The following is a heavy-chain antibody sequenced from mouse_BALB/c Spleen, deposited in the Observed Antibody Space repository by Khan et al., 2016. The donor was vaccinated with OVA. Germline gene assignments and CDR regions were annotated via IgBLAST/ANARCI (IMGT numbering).Heavy chain of an antibody. D-gene: IGHD1-1*02. J-gene: IGHJ2*01. Sequence: QVQLKESGPGLVQPSQSLSITCTVSGFSLTNYGVHWVRQSPGKGLEWLGVIWSSGITDYNATFISRLSISRDISKSQVVFKMNSLQANDTAIYYCARNRNGYFDYWGQGTTLTVSS. CDR3: ARNRNGYFDY. CDR1: GFSLTNYG. V-gene: IGHV2-2*02. CDR2: IWSSGIT.